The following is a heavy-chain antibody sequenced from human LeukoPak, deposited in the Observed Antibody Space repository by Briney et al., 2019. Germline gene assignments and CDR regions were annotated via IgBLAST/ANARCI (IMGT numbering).Heavy chain of an antibody. CDR3: ARNLEGCSSTSCLYY. Sequence: SVKVSCKASGGTFSSYAISWVRQAPGQGLELMGRIIPIFGTANYAQKFQGRVTITADESTSTAYMELSSLRSEDTAVYYCARNLEGCSSTSCLYYWGQGTLVTVSS. CDR2: IIPIFGTA. J-gene: IGHJ4*02. V-gene: IGHV1-69*13. D-gene: IGHD2-2*01. CDR1: GGTFSSYA.